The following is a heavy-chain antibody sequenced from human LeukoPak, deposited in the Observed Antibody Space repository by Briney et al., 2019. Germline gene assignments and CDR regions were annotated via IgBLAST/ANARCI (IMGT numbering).Heavy chain of an antibody. CDR2: IGTAGDT. CDR1: GFTFSSYD. J-gene: IGHJ3*02. V-gene: IGHV3-13*01. D-gene: IGHD6-13*01. Sequence: GGSLRLSCAASGFTFSSYDMHWVRQATGKGLEWVSAIGTAGDTYYPGSVKGRFTISRENAKNSLYLQVNSLRAGDTAVYYCARERGSAAAGTGAFDIWGQGTMVTVSS. CDR3: ARERGSAAAGTGAFDI.